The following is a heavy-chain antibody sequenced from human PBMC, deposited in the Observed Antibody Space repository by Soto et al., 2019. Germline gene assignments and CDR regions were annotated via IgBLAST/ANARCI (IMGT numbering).Heavy chain of an antibody. V-gene: IGHV1-3*01. D-gene: IGHD5-18*01. Sequence: QVQLVQSGAEVKKPGASVKVSCKASGYTFTSYAMHWVRQAPGQRLEWMGWINAGNGNTKYSQKFQGRVTXXRXTXXSTAYRELSSLRSEDTAVYYCARDLVYHSYGVFDIWGQGTMVTVSS. CDR1: GYTFTSYA. CDR3: ARDLVYHSYGVFDI. CDR2: INAGNGNT. J-gene: IGHJ3*02.